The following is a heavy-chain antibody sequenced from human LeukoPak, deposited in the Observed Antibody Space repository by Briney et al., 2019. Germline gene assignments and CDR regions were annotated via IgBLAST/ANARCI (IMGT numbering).Heavy chain of an antibody. D-gene: IGHD3-10*01. J-gene: IGHJ4*02. Sequence: GGSLRLSCAASGFTFRDYYMSWIRQAPGKGLEWVSYISSSSSYTNYADSVKGRFTISRDNAKNSLYLQMNSLRAEGTAVYYCARDPLIDSGSDYWGQGTLVTVSS. CDR2: ISSSSSYT. CDR1: GFTFRDYY. CDR3: ARDPLIDSGSDY. V-gene: IGHV3-11*06.